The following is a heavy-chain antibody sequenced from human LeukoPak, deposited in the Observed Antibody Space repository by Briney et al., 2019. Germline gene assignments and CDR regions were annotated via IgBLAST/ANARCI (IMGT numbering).Heavy chain of an antibody. Sequence: GASVKVSCKASGYTFTGYYMHWVRQAPGQGLEWMGRINPNSGGTNYAQEFQGRVTMTRDTSISTAYMELSRLRSDDTAVYYCASLRYYYDSSGYSGFDYWGQGTLVTVSS. D-gene: IGHD3-22*01. V-gene: IGHV1-2*06. CDR3: ASLRYYYDSSGYSGFDY. CDR2: INPNSGGT. CDR1: GYTFTGYY. J-gene: IGHJ4*02.